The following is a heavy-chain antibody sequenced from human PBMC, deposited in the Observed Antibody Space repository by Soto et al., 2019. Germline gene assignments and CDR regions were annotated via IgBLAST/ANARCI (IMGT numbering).Heavy chain of an antibody. CDR3: ARDEARYSYGTTLIDY. CDR1: GFTFSSYS. V-gene: IGHV3-48*01. J-gene: IGHJ4*02. Sequence: GGSLRLSCAASGFTFSSYSMNWVRQAPGKGLEWVSYISSSSSTIYYADSVKGRFTISRDNAKNSLYLQMNSLRAEDTAVYYCARDEARYSYGTTLIDYWGQGTLVTVSS. CDR2: ISSSSSTI. D-gene: IGHD5-18*01.